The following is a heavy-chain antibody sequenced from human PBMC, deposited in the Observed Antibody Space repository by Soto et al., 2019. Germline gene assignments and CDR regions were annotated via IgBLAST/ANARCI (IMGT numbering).Heavy chain of an antibody. V-gene: IGHV3-23*01. CDR1: GFTFSSYA. D-gene: IGHD2-2*01. CDR2: ISGSGGST. Sequence: PGGSLRLSCAASGFTFSSYAMSWVRQAPGKGLEWVSAISGSGGSTYYADSVKGRFTISRDNSKNTLYLQMNSLRAEDTAVYYCAKLAGYCSSTSCYSYYFDYWGQGTLVTVSS. CDR3: AKLAGYCSSTSCYSYYFDY. J-gene: IGHJ4*02.